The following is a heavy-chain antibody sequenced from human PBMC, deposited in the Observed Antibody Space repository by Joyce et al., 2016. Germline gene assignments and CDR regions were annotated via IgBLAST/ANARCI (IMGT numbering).Heavy chain of an antibody. CDR1: GGSFSGDY. D-gene: IGHD4-11*01. Sequence: QVQLQQWGAGLLKPSETLSLTCAVYGGSFSGDYWSWIRQPPGKGLEWIGEINHSGSTNYNPSLESRVTISVDTSKNQFSLRLSSVTAADTAVYYCARGLSAFDYSNYAGYDYWGQGTLVTVSS. CDR3: ARGLSAFDYSNYAGYDY. CDR2: INHSGST. J-gene: IGHJ4*02. V-gene: IGHV4-34*01.